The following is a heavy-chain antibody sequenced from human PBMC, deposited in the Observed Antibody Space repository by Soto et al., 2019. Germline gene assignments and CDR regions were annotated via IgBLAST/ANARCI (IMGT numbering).Heavy chain of an antibody. Sequence: GWSLRLSCAGSGFTFINYAMTLVRQAPGKGLEWVSSISNRGSDTYYVDSVKGRFTISRDNSKNTLYLQMNSLRAEDTAVYYCAKDTYSSSWYFWGEGTLVTVS. CDR3: AKDTYSSSWYF. J-gene: IGHJ4*02. D-gene: IGHD6-13*01. CDR1: GFTFINYA. V-gene: IGHV3-23*01. CDR2: ISNRGSDT.